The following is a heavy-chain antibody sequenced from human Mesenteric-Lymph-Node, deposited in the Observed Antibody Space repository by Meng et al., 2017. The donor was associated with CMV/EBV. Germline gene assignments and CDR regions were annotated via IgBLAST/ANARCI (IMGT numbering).Heavy chain of an antibody. Sequence: GESLKISCSAPGFSFSSYGMYWVRQAPGKGLEWVAFIRHDGYNKYYGDSVKGRFTISRDNSKNTLYLQMNSLRVEDTAVYYCSTFLNYYDTSGSHSYWGQGTLVTVSS. J-gene: IGHJ4*02. D-gene: IGHD3-22*01. CDR3: STFLNYYDTSGSHSY. CDR2: IRHDGYNK. CDR1: GFSFSSYG. V-gene: IGHV3-30*02.